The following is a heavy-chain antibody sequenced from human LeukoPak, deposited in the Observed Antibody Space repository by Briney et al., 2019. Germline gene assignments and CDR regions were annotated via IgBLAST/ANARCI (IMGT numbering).Heavy chain of an antibody. V-gene: IGHV3-66*01. J-gene: IGHJ4*02. CDR1: GFTVSSNY. Sequence: GGSLRLSCAASGFTVSSNYMSWVRQAPGKGLEWVSVIYSGGSTYYADSVKGRFTISRDNSKNTLYLQMNSLRAEDTAVYYCARGGDDYVDTAMAAYWGQGTLVTVSS. D-gene: IGHD5-18*01. CDR3: ARGGDDYVDTAMAAY. CDR2: IYSGGST.